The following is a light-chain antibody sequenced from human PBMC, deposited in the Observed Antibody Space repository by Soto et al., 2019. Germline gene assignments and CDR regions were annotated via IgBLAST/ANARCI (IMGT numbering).Light chain of an antibody. CDR2: GAS. Sequence: LLTQSPGTLSLSPGESATLYCRATQPVSITYLTCYQQKPGQAPRLIICGASKRANGIPDRFSGSASGRDFTLTISGLEPADFAVYYCQQYGSSHLISFGQGTRLEI. J-gene: IGKJ5*01. V-gene: IGKV3-20*01. CDR3: QQYGSSHLIS. CDR1: QPVSITY.